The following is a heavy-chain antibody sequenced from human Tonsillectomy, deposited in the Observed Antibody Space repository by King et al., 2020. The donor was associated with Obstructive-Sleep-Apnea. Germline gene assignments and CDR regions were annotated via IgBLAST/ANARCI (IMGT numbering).Heavy chain of an antibody. J-gene: IGHJ2*01. V-gene: IGHV3-23*04. CDR2: ISAGGASS. CDR3: AKVHDSSAYYHCFFDL. D-gene: IGHD3-22*01. CDR1: GFAFSDYA. Sequence: VQLVESGGGLVQPGGSLRLSCAASGFAFSDYAMSWVRQAPGKGLEWVSVISAGGASSYYGDSVKGRLTISRDKSNNTLYLQMNSLRVEDTAVYYCAKVHDSSAYYHCFFDLWGRGTLVAVSS.